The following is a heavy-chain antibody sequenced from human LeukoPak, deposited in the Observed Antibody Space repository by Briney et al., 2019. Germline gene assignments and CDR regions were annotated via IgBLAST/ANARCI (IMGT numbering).Heavy chain of an antibody. D-gene: IGHD5-18*01. Sequence: ASETLSLTCAVYGGSFSGYFWSWIRQPPGKGLEWIGDINHNGGTNYNPSLKSRVTISVDTSKNQFSLKLSSVTAADTAVYYCARLPDTAMVPYYFDYWGQGTLVTVSS. CDR2: INHNGGT. J-gene: IGHJ4*02. CDR1: GGSFSGYF. CDR3: ARLPDTAMVPYYFDY. V-gene: IGHV4-34*01.